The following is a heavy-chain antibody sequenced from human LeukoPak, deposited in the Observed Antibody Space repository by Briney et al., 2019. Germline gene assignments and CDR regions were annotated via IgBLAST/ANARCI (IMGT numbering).Heavy chain of an antibody. CDR2: ISYDGSNK. CDR3: AKVGIVATGDTYYGMDV. Sequence: GGSLRLSCAASGFTLSSYGMHWVRQAPGKGLEWVAVISYDGSNKYYADSVKGRFTISRDNSKNTLYLQMNSLRAEDTAVYYCAKVGIVATGDTYYGMDVWGQGTTVTVSS. J-gene: IGHJ6*02. CDR1: GFTLSSYG. D-gene: IGHD5-12*01. V-gene: IGHV3-30*18.